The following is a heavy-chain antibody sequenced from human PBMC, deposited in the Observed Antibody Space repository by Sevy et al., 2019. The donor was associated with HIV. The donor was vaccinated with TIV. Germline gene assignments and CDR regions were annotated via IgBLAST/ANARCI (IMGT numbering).Heavy chain of an antibody. J-gene: IGHJ6*02. CDR3: ARGIAAPRGMDV. D-gene: IGHD6-13*01. Sequence: SGTLSLTCTVSGDSISGYYWSWIRQPPGKGLEWIGYFYYSASTNYNPALKSRVTISVDTTKNQVSLKVRSLTAADTAVYYCARGIAAPRGMDVWGQGTTVTVSS. V-gene: IGHV4-59*01. CDR1: GDSISGYY. CDR2: FYYSAST.